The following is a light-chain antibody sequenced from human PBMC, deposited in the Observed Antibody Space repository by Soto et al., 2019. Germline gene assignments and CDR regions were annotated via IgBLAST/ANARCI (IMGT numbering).Light chain of an antibody. CDR3: KSYTTSNTYV. CDR1: SNDVGSYNY. V-gene: IGLV2-14*01. CDR2: DVT. J-gene: IGLJ1*01. Sequence: QSAVTQPASVSGSPGQSIAISCTGTSNDVGSYNYVSWYQQHPGKAPKLMIYDVTNRPSGVSDRFSGSKSGNTASLTISGLQAEDEADYYCKSYTTSNTYVFGSGTKVT.